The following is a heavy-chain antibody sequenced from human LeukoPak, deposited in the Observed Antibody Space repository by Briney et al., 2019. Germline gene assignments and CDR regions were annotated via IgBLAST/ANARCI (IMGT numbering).Heavy chain of an antibody. J-gene: IGHJ6*02. Sequence: PSETLSLTCTVSGGSISSYYWSWIRQPPGKGLEWIGYIYYSGSTNYNPSLKSRVTISVDTSKNQFSLKLSSVTAADTAVYYCARGPKPYYGMDVWGQGTTVTVSS. CDR2: IYYSGST. CDR1: GGSISSYY. CDR3: ARGPKPYYGMDV. V-gene: IGHV4-59*12.